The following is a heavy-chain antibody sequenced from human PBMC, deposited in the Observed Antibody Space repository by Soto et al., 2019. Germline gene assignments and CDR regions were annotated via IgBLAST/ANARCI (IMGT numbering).Heavy chain of an antibody. CDR2: IIPIFGTA. Sequence: SVKVSCKASGGTFSIYAISCVVQSPVQGREWMGGIIPIFGTANYAQKFQGRVTITADESTSTAYMELGSLRSEDTAVYYCARAPRADCSGGSCYSGTDYWGQGTLVTVSS. CDR1: GGTFSIYA. V-gene: IGHV1-69*13. D-gene: IGHD2-15*01. J-gene: IGHJ4*02. CDR3: ARAPRADCSGGSCYSGTDY.